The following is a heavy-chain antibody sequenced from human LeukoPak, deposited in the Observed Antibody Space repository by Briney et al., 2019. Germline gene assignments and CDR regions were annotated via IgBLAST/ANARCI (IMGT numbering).Heavy chain of an antibody. Sequence: GGSLRLSCAASGFTFSSYSMNWVRQAPGKGLEWVSSISSSSSYIYYSDSVKGRFTISRDNAKNSLYLQMNSLRAEDTAVYYCARDTHSRYGGNENDYWGQGTLVTVSS. J-gene: IGHJ4*02. D-gene: IGHD4-23*01. CDR2: ISSSSSYI. CDR3: ARDTHSRYGGNENDY. CDR1: GFTFSSYS. V-gene: IGHV3-21*01.